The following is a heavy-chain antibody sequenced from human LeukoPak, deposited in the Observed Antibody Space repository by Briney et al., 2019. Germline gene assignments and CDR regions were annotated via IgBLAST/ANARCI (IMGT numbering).Heavy chain of an antibody. CDR1: GFTVRNNY. Sequence: GGSLRLSCAASGFTVRNNYMSWVRQAPGKGLEWVSLIYSGGSTYYADSVKGRFTISRDNSNDTVYLQMNSLRAEDTAVYYCARAPSNAHFDYWGQGTLVTVSS. J-gene: IGHJ4*02. D-gene: IGHD3-3*02. CDR3: ARAPSNAHFDY. V-gene: IGHV3-66*01. CDR2: IYSGGST.